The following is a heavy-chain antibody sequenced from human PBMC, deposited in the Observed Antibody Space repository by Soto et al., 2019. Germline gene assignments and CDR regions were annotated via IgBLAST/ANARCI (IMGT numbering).Heavy chain of an antibody. CDR3: ETGTDVGWLYNPNHALAI. Sequence: EVQLVQSGGALVQPGGSLRLSCAASGFTPSRLGMNWVREGPGKGLEWMSCINSAGSIIYYADSVKGRFTISRDNAKNSMYLLLIRLSAEDPDVYYLETGTDVGWLYNPNHALAILGHGTMVTVSS. CDR2: INSAGSII. CDR1: GFTPSRLG. D-gene: IGHD3-9*01. J-gene: IGHJ3*02. V-gene: IGHV3-48*01.